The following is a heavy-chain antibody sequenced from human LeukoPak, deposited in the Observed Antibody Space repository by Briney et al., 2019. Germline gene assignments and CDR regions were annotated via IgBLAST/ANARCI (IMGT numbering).Heavy chain of an antibody. Sequence: SETLSLTCTVSGGSISSSSYYWGWIRQPPGKGLEWIGSIYCSGSTYYNPSLKSRVTISVDTSKNQFSLKLSSVTAADTAVYYCARLQAYGSGFDYWGQGTLVTVSS. J-gene: IGHJ4*02. D-gene: IGHD3-10*01. CDR3: ARLQAYGSGFDY. CDR2: IYCSGST. V-gene: IGHV4-39*01. CDR1: GGSISSSSYY.